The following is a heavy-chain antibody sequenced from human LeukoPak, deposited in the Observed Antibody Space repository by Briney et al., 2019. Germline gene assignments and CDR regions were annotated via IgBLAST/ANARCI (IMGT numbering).Heavy chain of an antibody. CDR3: FEDDYDSSGYPDDALDI. D-gene: IGHD3-22*01. CDR2: ISYDGSNK. CDR1: GFTFSSYA. J-gene: IGHJ3*02. Sequence: PGGSLRLSCAASGFTFSSYAMHWVRQAPGEGLEWVAVISYDGSNKYYADSVKGRFTISRDNSKNTLYLQMNSLRAEDTAVYYCFEDDYDSSGYPDDALDIWGQGTMVTVSS. V-gene: IGHV3-30-3*01.